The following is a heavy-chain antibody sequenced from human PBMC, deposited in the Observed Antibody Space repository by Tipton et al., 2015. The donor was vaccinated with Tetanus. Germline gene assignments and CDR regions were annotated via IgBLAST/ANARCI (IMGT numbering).Heavy chain of an antibody. D-gene: IGHD4-17*01. Sequence: TLSLTCTVSGGSVSRGDYSWSWIRQPPGKGLEWIGNIYTSGRPNYNPSLKSRATISSDASRNQFSLTLRSVTAAGTALYWCAREREAAVTSPWPYYYYLLDVWGQGTTVTVSS. CDR3: AREREAAVTSPWPYYYYLLDV. V-gene: IGHV4-61*08. J-gene: IGHJ6*02. CDR2: IYTSGRP. CDR1: GGSVSRGDYS.